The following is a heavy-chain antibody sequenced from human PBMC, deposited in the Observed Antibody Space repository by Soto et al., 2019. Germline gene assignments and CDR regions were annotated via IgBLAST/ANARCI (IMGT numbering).Heavy chain of an antibody. Sequence: GESLKISCKGSGYTFTDYWIGWVRQLPGKGLEWMGIIYPGDSDTRYSPSFQGHVTITVDKSTNTAYLQWNTLRASDTAMYYCERNISNFRYYYSAMDLWGQGTTVTVSS. CDR1: GYTFTDYW. J-gene: IGHJ6*02. D-gene: IGHD4-4*01. V-gene: IGHV5-51*01. CDR2: IYPGDSDT. CDR3: ERNISNFRYYYSAMDL.